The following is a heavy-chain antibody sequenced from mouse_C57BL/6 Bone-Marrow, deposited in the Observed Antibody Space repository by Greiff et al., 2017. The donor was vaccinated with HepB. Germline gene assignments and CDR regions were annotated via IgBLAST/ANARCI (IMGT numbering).Heavy chain of an antibody. CDR3: ARTDCYYGSGAY. J-gene: IGHJ3*01. V-gene: IGHV1-64*01. CDR2: IHPNSGST. D-gene: IGHD1-1*01. Sequence: VQLQQPGAELVKPGASVKLSCKASGYTFTSYWMHWVKQRPGQGLEWIGMIHPNSGSTNYNEKFKSKATLTVDKSSSTAYMQLSSLTSEDSAVYYCARTDCYYGSGAYWGQGTLVTVSA. CDR1: GYTFTSYW.